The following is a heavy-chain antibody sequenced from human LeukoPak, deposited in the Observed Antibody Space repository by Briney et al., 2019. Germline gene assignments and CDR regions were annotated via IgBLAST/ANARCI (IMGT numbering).Heavy chain of an antibody. D-gene: IGHD3/OR15-3a*01. CDR3: ARPMISVMSLGADF. J-gene: IGHJ4*02. CDR2: ISSDGSST. V-gene: IGHV3-74*01. Sequence: GGPLRLSCAVSGFTFSNYWMHWVRQAPGKGLVWVSCISSDGSSTNYSDSVKGRFSISRDNAKNTLYLHMNSLRAEDTALYYCARPMISVMSLGADFWGQGSLVTVSS. CDR1: GFTFSNYW.